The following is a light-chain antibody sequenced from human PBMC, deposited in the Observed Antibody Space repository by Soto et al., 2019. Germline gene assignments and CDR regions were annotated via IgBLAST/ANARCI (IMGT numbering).Light chain of an antibody. CDR1: RSLVHRDGNTY. J-gene: IGKJ2*01. Sequence: VVLTQSPLSLRVTPGQPASISCTSSRSLVHRDGNTYLSWFHQRPGQSPRRLIYKVSIRDSGVPDRVSGTVSGTDFTLKISRVEAEDVGLYSCMQGTDWPPYTFGQGTKLEI. V-gene: IGKV2-30*02. CDR3: MQGTDWPPYT. CDR2: KVS.